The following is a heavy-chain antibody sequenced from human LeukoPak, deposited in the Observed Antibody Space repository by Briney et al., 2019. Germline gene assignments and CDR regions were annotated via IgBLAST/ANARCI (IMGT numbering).Heavy chain of an antibody. V-gene: IGHV1-18*01. D-gene: IGHD3-22*01. Sequence: ASVKVSCKASGYTFTSYGISWVRQAPGQGLEWMGWISAYNGNTNYAQKLQGRVTMTTDTSTSTAYMELRSLRSDDTAVYYCAREDRTGFWPALYYDSSGYSYWGQGTLVTVSS. CDR3: AREDRTGFWPALYYDSSGYSY. CDR2: ISAYNGNT. CDR1: GYTFTSYG. J-gene: IGHJ4*02.